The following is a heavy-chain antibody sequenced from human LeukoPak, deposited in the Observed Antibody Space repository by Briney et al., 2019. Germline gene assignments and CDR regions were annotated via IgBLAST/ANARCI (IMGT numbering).Heavy chain of an antibody. D-gene: IGHD6-6*01. CDR1: GFTFSSYW. J-gene: IGHJ4*02. CDR2: IKQDGSEK. V-gene: IGHV3-7*01. CDR3: AKSGGLYGGLAARGY. Sequence: GGSLRLSCAASGFTFSSYWMSWVRQAPGKGLEWVANIKQDGSEKYYVDSVKGRFTISRDNSRNSVFLEVKSLRPEDTAMYYCAKSGGLYGGLAARGYWGQGTLVIVSS.